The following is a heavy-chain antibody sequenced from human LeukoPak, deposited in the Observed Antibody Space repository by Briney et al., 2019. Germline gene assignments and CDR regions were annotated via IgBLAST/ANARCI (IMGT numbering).Heavy chain of an antibody. CDR1: GGSISSSSYY. J-gene: IGHJ4*02. CDR2: IYYSGST. V-gene: IGHV4-39*07. CDR3: ARGRVVVVAAKAPPFDY. Sequence: SETLSLTCTVSGGSISSSSYYWGWIRQPPGKGLEWIGSIYYSGSTYYNPSLKSRVTISVDTSKNQFSLKLSSVTAADTAVYYCARGRVVVVAAKAPPFDYWGQGTLVTVSS. D-gene: IGHD2-15*01.